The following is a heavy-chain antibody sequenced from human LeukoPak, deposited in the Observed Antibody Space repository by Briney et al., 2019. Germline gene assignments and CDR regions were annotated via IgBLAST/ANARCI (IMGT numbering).Heavy chain of an antibody. CDR1: GFTVSSNY. CDR3: ARAPPFDSSGYWAY. CDR2: IYSGGST. J-gene: IGHJ4*02. Sequence: GGSLRLSCAASGFTVSSNYMSWVRQAPGKGLEWVSVIYSGGSTYYADSVKGRFTISRDNSKNTLYLQMNSLRAEDTAVYYCARAPPFDSSGYWAYWGQGTLVTVSS. D-gene: IGHD3-22*01. V-gene: IGHV3-66*01.